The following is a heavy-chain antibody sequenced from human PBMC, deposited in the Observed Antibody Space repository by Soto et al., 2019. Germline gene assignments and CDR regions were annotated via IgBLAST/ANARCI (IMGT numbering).Heavy chain of an antibody. V-gene: IGHV1-69*15. Sequence: QVHLVQSGAEVKKPGSSVNVSCKASGGTFSNYAITWVRQAPGQGLEWVGRIIPIFGTTNVAQKFQGRVPRTADESTTTADMELSGLRSDDTAVYYCAKDGGADGYFGNWLDPWGQGTLVTVSS. CDR3: AKDGGADGYFGNWLDP. J-gene: IGHJ5*02. CDR1: GGTFSNYA. CDR2: IIPIFGTT. D-gene: IGHD5-12*01.